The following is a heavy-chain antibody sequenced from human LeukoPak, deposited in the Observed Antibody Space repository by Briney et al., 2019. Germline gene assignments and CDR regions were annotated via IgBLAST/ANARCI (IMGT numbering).Heavy chain of an antibody. V-gene: IGHV1-69*05. CDR1: GGTFSSYA. CDR3: ARGRLAARLIGMDV. CDR2: TIPIFGTA. Sequence: ASVKVSCKASGGTFSSYAISWVRQAPGQGLEWMGGTIPIFGTANYAQKFQGRVTITTDESTSTAYMELSSLRSEDTAVYYCARGRLAARLIGMDVWGKGTTVTVSS. J-gene: IGHJ6*04. D-gene: IGHD6-6*01.